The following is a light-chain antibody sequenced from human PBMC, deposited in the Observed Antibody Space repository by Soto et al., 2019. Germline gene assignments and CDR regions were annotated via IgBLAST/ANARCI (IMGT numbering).Light chain of an antibody. CDR1: TSNIGAGYD. V-gene: IGLV1-40*01. CDR3: AAWDASLGGFYV. J-gene: IGLJ1*01. CDR2: SHN. Sequence: QSVLTQPPSVSGAPGQRVTISCTGSTSNIGAGYDVHWYQQLPGTAPRLLISSHNNRPSGVPDRFFGSKSGTSASLTIIGLQSEDEGDYYCAAWDASLGGFYVFGSGTKLTVL.